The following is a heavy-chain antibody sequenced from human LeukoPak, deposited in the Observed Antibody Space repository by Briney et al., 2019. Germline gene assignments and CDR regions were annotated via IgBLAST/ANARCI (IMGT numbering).Heavy chain of an antibody. V-gene: IGHV4-39*01. Sequence: SETLSLTCTVSGGSISSSNYYWGWLRQPPGKGLEWIGTIYYSGSTYYNPSLKSRVTISVDTSKNHFSLKVRSVTATDTAMYYCARHGALCTGGSCTRFDPWGQGTLVTVSS. D-gene: IGHD2-15*01. J-gene: IGHJ5*02. CDR1: GGSISSSNYY. CDR3: ARHGALCTGGSCTRFDP. CDR2: IYYSGST.